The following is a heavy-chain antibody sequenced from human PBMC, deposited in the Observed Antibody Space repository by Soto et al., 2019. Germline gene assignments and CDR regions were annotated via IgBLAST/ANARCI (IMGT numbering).Heavy chain of an antibody. CDR1: GGSISSGGYY. CDR3: ARTPSLGELSAHFDY. J-gene: IGHJ4*02. CDR2: IYYSGST. D-gene: IGHD3-16*02. Sequence: SETLSLTCTVSGGSISSGGYYWSWIRQHPGKGVEWIGYIYYSGSTYYNPSLKSRVTISVDTSKNQFSLKLSSVTAADTAVYYCARTPSLGELSAHFDYWGPGTLVTVSS. V-gene: IGHV4-31*03.